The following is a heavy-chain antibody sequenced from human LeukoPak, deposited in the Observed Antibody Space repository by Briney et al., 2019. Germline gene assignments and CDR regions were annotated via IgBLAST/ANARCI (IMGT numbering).Heavy chain of an antibody. CDR3: ARDRLYYYDSSGYDAFDI. Sequence: PSETLSLTCTVSGGSISSYYWSWIRQPAGKGLEWIGRIYTSGSTNYNPSLKSRVTMSADTSKNQFSLKLSSVTAADTAVYYCARDRLYYYDSSGYDAFDIWGQGTMVTVSS. J-gene: IGHJ3*02. CDR2: IYTSGST. CDR1: GGSISSYY. D-gene: IGHD3-22*01. V-gene: IGHV4-4*07.